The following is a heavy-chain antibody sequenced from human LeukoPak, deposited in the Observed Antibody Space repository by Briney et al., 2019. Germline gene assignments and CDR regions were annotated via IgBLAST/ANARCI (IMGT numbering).Heavy chain of an antibody. CDR1: GFTFGDYA. V-gene: IGHV3-49*03. CDR3: TRDHSSGWYEAFDAFDI. D-gene: IGHD6-19*01. CDR2: IRSKAYGGTT. Sequence: GGSLRLSCTASGFTFGDYAMSWFRQAPGKGLEWVGFIRSKAYGGTTEYAASVKGRFTISRDDSKSIAYLQMNSLKTEDTAVYYCTRDHSSGWYEAFDAFDIWGQGTMVTVSS. J-gene: IGHJ3*02.